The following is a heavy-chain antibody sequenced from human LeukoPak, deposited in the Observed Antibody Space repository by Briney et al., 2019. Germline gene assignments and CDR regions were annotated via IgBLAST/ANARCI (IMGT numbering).Heavy chain of an antibody. CDR1: GFTFREYS. Sequence: PGGSLRLSCAASGFTFREYSMSWVRQAPGKGLEWVSNIRANGGDTYYTDSVKGRFTISRDNSKNTLYLEMNSLRAEDTAVYYCAKGGYTAWFDAWGQGTLVTVSS. V-gene: IGHV3-23*01. CDR3: AKGGYTAWFDA. CDR2: IRANGGDT. D-gene: IGHD2-15*01. J-gene: IGHJ5*02.